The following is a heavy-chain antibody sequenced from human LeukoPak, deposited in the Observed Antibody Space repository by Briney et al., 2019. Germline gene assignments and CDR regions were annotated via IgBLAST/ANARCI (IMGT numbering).Heavy chain of an antibody. CDR3: AKDRGYSGYIEFDY. V-gene: IGHV3-23*01. CDR1: GFTFSGYA. J-gene: IGHJ4*02. Sequence: GGSLRLSCAASGFTFSGYAMSWVRQAPGKGLEGVSAIGGSGGSTYYADSVKGRFTISRDNSKNTLYLQMNSLRAEDTAVYYCAKDRGYSGYIEFDYWGQGTLVTVSS. CDR2: IGGSGGST. D-gene: IGHD5-12*01.